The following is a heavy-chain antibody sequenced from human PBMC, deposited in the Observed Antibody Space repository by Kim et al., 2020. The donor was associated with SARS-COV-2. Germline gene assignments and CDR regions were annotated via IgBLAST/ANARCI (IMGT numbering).Heavy chain of an antibody. CDR3: ARGGSYSFEY. CDR2: SEK. D-gene: IGHD5-12*01. Sequence: SEKVYMDSVRGRLNISRDNAKNSLFLQMNSLRAEDAAIYYCARGGSYSFEYWGQGSLVTVSS. J-gene: IGHJ4*02. V-gene: IGHV3-7*01.